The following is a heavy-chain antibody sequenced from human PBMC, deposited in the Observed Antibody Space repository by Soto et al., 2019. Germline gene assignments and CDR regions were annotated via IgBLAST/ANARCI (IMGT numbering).Heavy chain of an antibody. D-gene: IGHD3-10*01. V-gene: IGHV3-15*01. Sequence: EVQLVESGGGLVKPGGSLRLSCAASGFTFRNAWMSWVRQAPGKGLEWVGRIKSKTDGGTTDYAAPVKGRFTITRDDSENTLSLQMSSLKADDTAVYYCTTVRYGSFPFYWGQGTMVTVSS. CDR1: GFTFRNAW. J-gene: IGHJ3*01. CDR2: IKSKTDGGTT. CDR3: TTVRYGSFPFY.